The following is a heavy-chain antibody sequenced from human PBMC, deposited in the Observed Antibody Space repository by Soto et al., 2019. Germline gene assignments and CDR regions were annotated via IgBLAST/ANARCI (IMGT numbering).Heavy chain of an antibody. CDR2: IKSKTDGGTT. V-gene: IGHV3-15*01. Sequence: EVQLVESGGGLVKPGGSLRLSCAASGFTFSTAWMSWVRQAPGKGLEWVGRIKSKTDGGTTDYAAPVKDRFTISRDDSKNTLYLQMNSLKTEGTAVYSCATLTAAGSRGGAYWGQGTLLTVSS. D-gene: IGHD6-13*01. CDR3: ATLTAAGSRGGAY. J-gene: IGHJ4*02. CDR1: GFTFSTAW.